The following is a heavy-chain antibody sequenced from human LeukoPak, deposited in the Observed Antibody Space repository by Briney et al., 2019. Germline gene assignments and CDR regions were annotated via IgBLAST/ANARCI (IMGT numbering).Heavy chain of an antibody. CDR2: IYYSGST. CDR1: GGSISSGGYY. CDR3: ALTTVTRGEWFDY. D-gene: IGHD4-17*01. J-gene: IGHJ4*02. Sequence: SQTLSLTCTVSGGSISSGGYYWSWIRQHPGKGLEWIGSIYYSGSTYYNPSLKSRVTISVDTSKNQFSLKLSSVTAADTAVYYCALTTVTRGEWFDYWGQGTLVTVSS. V-gene: IGHV4-30-2*03.